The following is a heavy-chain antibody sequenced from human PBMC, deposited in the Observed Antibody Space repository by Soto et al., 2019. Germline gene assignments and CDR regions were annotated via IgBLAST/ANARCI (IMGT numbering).Heavy chain of an antibody. CDR2: IIPIFGTA. CDR1: GGTFSSYA. D-gene: IGHD3-3*01. CDR3: ARSLYDFWSGPHYYYYGMDV. J-gene: IGHJ6*02. V-gene: IGHV1-69*13. Sequence: GASVKVSCKASGGTFSSYAISWVRQAPGQGLEWMGGIIPIFGTANYAQKFQGRVTITADESTSTAYMELSSLRSEDTAVYYCARSLYDFWSGPHYYYYGMDVWGQGTTVTVSS.